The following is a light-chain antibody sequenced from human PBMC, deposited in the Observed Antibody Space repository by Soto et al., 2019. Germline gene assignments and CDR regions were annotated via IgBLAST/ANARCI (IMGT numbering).Light chain of an antibody. CDR3: QQYGSSPRT. CDR1: QSVSSNY. J-gene: IGKJ1*01. V-gene: IGKV3-20*01. Sequence: EVVLTQSPGTLSLSPGESATLSCRASQSVSSNYLAWYQQKPGQAPRLLIYGVSTRATGIPDRFSGSGSGTDFTLTINRLEPDDFAVYYCQQYGSSPRTFGQGTKVDIK. CDR2: GVS.